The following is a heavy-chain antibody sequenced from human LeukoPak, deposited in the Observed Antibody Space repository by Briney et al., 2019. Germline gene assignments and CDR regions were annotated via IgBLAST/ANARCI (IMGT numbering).Heavy chain of an antibody. Sequence: PGGSLRLSCAASGFTFSNYWMHWVHQAPGKGLGWVSRINSDGSTTTYADSVKGRFTISRDNAKNTLYLQMNSLRAEDTAVYYCARSRVEMATSLLDYWGQGTLVTVSS. CDR3: ARSRVEMATSLLDY. J-gene: IGHJ4*02. V-gene: IGHV3-74*01. D-gene: IGHD5-24*01. CDR2: INSDGSTT. CDR1: GFTFSNYW.